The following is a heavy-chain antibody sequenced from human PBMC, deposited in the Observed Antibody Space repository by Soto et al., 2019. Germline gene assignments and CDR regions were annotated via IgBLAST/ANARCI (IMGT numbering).Heavy chain of an antibody. CDR1: GDTFTDYY. CDR2: VNPSGGHT. CDR3: ARGGQVVVVTAALDY. Sequence: QVQLVQSGAEVKKPGASVKVSCKASGDTFTDYYIHWVRQAPGQGLEWMGTVNPSGGHTTYAQHFLGRITMTRDTSTSTPYMELTSLTSEDTAVYYCARGGQVVVVTAALDYWGQGTLVTVSS. D-gene: IGHD2-21*02. J-gene: IGHJ4*02. V-gene: IGHV1-46*01.